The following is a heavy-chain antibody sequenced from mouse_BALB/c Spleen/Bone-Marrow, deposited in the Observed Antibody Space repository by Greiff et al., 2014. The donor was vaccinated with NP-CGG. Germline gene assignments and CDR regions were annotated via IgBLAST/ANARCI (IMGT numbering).Heavy chain of an antibody. CDR1: GFNIKDTY. CDR3: AKYYYGNCLFAY. CDR2: IDPANGNT. Sequence: EVKLVESGAELVKPGASVKLSCTASGFNIKDTYMHWVKQRPEQGLEWIGRIDPANGNTKYDPKFQGKATITADTSSNTAYLQLSSLTSEDTAVYYCAKYYYGNCLFAYWGQGTLVTVSA. J-gene: IGHJ3*01. V-gene: IGHV14-3*02. D-gene: IGHD1-1*01.